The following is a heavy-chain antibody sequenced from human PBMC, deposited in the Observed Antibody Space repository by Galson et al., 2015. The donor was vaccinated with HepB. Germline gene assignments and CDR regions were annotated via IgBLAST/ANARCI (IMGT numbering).Heavy chain of an antibody. CDR1: GFSFSSYS. CDR3: ARDRLGYYGMDF. D-gene: IGHD6-19*01. CDR2: ISSSGSNV. V-gene: IGHV3-48*02. Sequence: SLRLSCAASGFSFSSYSMNWVRQAPGKGLEWVSYISSSGSNVYYADSVEGRFIISRDSAKYSLYLQINSLRDEDTAVYYCARDRLGYYGMDFWGQGTTVTVSS. J-gene: IGHJ6*02.